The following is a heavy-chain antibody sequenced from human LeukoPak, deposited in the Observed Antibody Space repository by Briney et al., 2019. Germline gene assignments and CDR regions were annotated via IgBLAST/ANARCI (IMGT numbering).Heavy chain of an antibody. CDR1: GFTFTDYA. J-gene: IGHJ4*02. Sequence: GGSLRLSCAASGFTFTDYAIYWVRQAPGRGLEWVSGINNNDGSTSYADSVKGRFTISSDNSKNTLYLQMNSLRAEDTAVYYCATSRSGLYYVFDYWGRGTLVTVSS. CDR2: INNNDGST. V-gene: IGHV3-23*01. D-gene: IGHD3-3*01. CDR3: ATSRSGLYYVFDY.